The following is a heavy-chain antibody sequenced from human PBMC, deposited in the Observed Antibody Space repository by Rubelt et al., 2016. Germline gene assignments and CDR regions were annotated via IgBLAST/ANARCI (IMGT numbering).Heavy chain of an antibody. J-gene: IGHJ4*02. V-gene: IGHV3-23*01. D-gene: IGHD1-26*01. CDR2: GST. Sequence: GSTYYADSVKGRFTISRDNSKNTLYLQMNSLRAEDTAVYYCAKGIYEASSGSYSPFDYWGQGTLVTVSS. CDR3: AKGIYEASSGSYSPFDY.